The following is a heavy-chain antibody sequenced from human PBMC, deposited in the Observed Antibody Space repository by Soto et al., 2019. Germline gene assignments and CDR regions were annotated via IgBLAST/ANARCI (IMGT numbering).Heavy chain of an antibody. CDR2: IYYSGST. Sequence: LXLTFTVSCGSISSSRYYWGSIRQPPGKGLEWIRSIYYSGSTYYNPTLKSRVTISVDTSKNQFSLKLSSVTAADTAVYYCARRPTGILQPSRTDVWGQGTTVTVSS. CDR1: CGSISSSRYY. J-gene: IGHJ6*02. V-gene: IGHV4-39*01. D-gene: IGHD4-4*01. CDR3: ARRPTGILQPSRTDV.